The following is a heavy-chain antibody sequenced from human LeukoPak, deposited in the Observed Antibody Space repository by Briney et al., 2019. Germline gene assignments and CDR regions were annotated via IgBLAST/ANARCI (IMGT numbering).Heavy chain of an antibody. CDR1: GFTFSSYA. D-gene: IGHD3-22*01. CDR2: ISGSGDST. V-gene: IGHV3-23*01. Sequence: PGGSLRLSCAASGFTFSSYAMSWVRQAPGKGLEWVSAISGSGDSTYYADSVKGRFTISRDNSKNTLYLQMNSLRAEDTAVYYCAKEPSSYYDSSNWFDPWGQGTLVTVSS. CDR3: AKEPSSYYDSSNWFDP. J-gene: IGHJ5*02.